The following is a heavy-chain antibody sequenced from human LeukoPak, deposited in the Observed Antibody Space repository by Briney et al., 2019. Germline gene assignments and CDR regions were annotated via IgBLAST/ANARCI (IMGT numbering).Heavy chain of an antibody. V-gene: IGHV3-9*01. CDR1: GFTFDDYA. D-gene: IGHD4-17*01. J-gene: IGHJ4*02. CDR3: AKDILRTVTTLLPDY. Sequence: GRSLRLSCAASGFTFDDYAMHWVRQATGKGLEWVSGISWNSGSIGYADSVKDRFTISRDNAKNSLYLQMNSLRAEDTALYYCAKDILRTVTTLLPDYWGQGTLVTVSS. CDR2: ISWNSGSI.